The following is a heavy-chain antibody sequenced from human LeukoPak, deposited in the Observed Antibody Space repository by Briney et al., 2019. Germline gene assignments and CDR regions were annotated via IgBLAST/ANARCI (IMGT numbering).Heavy chain of an antibody. Sequence: GGSLRLSCAASGFTFSSYAMSWVRQAPGEGLEWVSGISASGGSTYYADSVKARFTISRDNSKNTLYLQMNSVRADDTAVYYCAKDRLAVAGTSWFDPWGQGTLVTVSS. V-gene: IGHV3-23*01. CDR3: AKDRLAVAGTSWFDP. CDR2: ISASGGST. D-gene: IGHD6-19*01. J-gene: IGHJ5*02. CDR1: GFTFSSYA.